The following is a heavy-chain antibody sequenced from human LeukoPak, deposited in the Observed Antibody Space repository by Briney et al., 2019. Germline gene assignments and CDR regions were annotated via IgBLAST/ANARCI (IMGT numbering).Heavy chain of an antibody. Sequence: SETLSLTCAVYGGSFSGYYWSWIRQPPGKGLEWIGEINHSGSTNYNPSLKSRVTISVDTSKNQFSLKLSSVTAADTAVYYCARGKDTMIVVAPLDYWGQGTLVTVSS. J-gene: IGHJ4*02. CDR1: GGSFSGYY. CDR2: INHSGST. D-gene: IGHD3-22*01. V-gene: IGHV4-34*01. CDR3: ARGKDTMIVVAPLDY.